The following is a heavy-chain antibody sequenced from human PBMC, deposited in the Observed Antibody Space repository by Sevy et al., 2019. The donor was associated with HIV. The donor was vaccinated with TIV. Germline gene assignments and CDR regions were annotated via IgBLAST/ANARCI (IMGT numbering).Heavy chain of an antibody. J-gene: IGHJ3*02. Sequence: GGSLRLSCAASGFTFSSYGMHWVRQAPGKGLEWVAVIWYDGSNKYYADSVKGRFTISRDNSKNTLYLQMNSLRAEDTAVYYCARSLIVVVTAIVAGGAFDIWGQGTMVTVSS. CDR2: IWYDGSNK. D-gene: IGHD2-21*02. CDR3: ARSLIVVVTAIVAGGAFDI. CDR1: GFTFSSYG. V-gene: IGHV3-33*01.